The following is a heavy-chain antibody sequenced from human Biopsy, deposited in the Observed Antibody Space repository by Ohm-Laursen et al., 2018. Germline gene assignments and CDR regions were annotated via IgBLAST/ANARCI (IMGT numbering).Heavy chain of an antibody. D-gene: IGHD2-15*01. J-gene: IGHJ6*02. Sequence: SETLSLTCIVSGGSVSDSFHFWSWIRQPPGKGLECIGNIHHSGSTNYNPSLKSRLTISVDTSKNQFSLKLSSVTAADTAVYYCARMDCSGGSCHYYSYGMDVWGQGTTVTVSS. V-gene: IGHV4-61*01. CDR1: GGSVSDSFHF. CDR2: IHHSGST. CDR3: ARMDCSGGSCHYYSYGMDV.